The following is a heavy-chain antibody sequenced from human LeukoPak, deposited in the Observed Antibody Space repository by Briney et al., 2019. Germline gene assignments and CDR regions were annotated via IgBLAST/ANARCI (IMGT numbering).Heavy chain of an antibody. J-gene: IGHJ4*02. CDR1: GFTFSSYA. Sequence: GGSLRLSCAASGFTFSSYAMSWVRQAPGKGLEWVSAISGSGGSTYYADSVKGRSTISRDNSKNTLYLQMNSLRAEDTAVYYCAKSRYYGSGSYYNVDFDYWGQGTLVTVSS. V-gene: IGHV3-23*01. D-gene: IGHD3-10*01. CDR3: AKSRYYGSGSYYNVDFDY. CDR2: ISGSGGST.